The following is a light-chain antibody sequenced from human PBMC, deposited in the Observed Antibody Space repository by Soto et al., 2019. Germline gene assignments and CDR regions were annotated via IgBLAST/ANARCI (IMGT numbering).Light chain of an antibody. CDR3: QRNYNTLPST. CDR1: QSISSW. V-gene: IGKV1-39*01. J-gene: IGKJ5*01. Sequence: DVQVTQSPSTLSASVGDRVTITCRASQSISSWLAWYQQKPGKAPKLLIYATSSLQSGVPSRFSGSGSGTDFTLTISSLHLEDFATYYCQRNYNTLPSTFGQGTRL. CDR2: ATS.